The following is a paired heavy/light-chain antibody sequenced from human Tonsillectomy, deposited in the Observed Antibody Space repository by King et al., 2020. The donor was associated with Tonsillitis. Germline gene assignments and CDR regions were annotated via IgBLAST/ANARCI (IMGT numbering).Light chain of an antibody. CDR1: QSISSW. CDR3: QQYHSYSPIT. CDR2: KAS. Sequence: DIQMTQSPSTLSASVGDRVTITCRASQSISSWLAWYQQKPGKAPKLLIYKASSLKSGVPSRFSGSGSGTDFTLTISSLQPDDFATYYCQQYHSYSPITFGQGTRLEIK. V-gene: IGKV1-5*03. J-gene: IGKJ5*01.
Heavy chain of an antibody. Sequence: QVQLQESGPGLVKPSETLSLTCTVSSGSISSYYWSWIRQPPGKGLEWIGNIYYSGSTNYNPSLKSRVTISVDTSWNQFSLKLSSVTAADTAVYYCARAERAYYYYMDVWGKGTTVTVSS. V-gene: IGHV4-59*01. CDR1: SGSISSYY. CDR3: ARAERAYYYYMDV. J-gene: IGHJ6*03. CDR2: IYYSGST. D-gene: IGHD1-1*01.